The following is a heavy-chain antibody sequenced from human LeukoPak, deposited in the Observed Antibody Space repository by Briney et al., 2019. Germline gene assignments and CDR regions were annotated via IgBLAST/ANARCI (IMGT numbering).Heavy chain of an antibody. D-gene: IGHD6-13*01. CDR1: GFTFSDYY. Sequence: GGSLRLSCAASGFTFSDYYMSWIRQAPGKGLEWVSYISSSGSTIYYADSVKGRFTISRDNTKNSLYLQMNTLRAEDTAVYYCARVPGFSSSWYDCWGQGTLVTVSS. J-gene: IGHJ4*02. V-gene: IGHV3-11*01. CDR2: ISSSGSTI. CDR3: ARVPGFSSSWYDC.